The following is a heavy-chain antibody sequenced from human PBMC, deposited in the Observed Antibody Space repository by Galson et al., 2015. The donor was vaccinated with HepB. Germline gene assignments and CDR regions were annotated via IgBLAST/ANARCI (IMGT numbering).Heavy chain of an antibody. D-gene: IGHD1-14*01. V-gene: IGHV3-30*04. CDR1: GFTFSSYA. CDR2: ISYDGSNK. J-gene: IGHJ4*02. CDR3: ARDDPRRTGSGLDY. Sequence: SLRLSCAASGFTFSSYAMHWVRQAPGKGLEWVAVISYDGSNKYYADSVKGRFTISRDNSKNTLYLQMNSLRAEDTAVYYCARDDPRRTGSGLDYWGQGTLVTVSS.